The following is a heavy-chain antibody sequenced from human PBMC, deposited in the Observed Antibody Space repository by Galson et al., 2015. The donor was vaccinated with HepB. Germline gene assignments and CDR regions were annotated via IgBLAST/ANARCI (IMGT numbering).Heavy chain of an antibody. J-gene: IGHJ6*03. CDR3: ARGGGLYDFAYYYYMDV. D-gene: IGHD3-3*01. CDR1: GFTFSSYW. CDR2: INSDESST. Sequence: SLRLSCAASGFTFSSYWMPWVRQAPGKGLVWVSRINSDESSTSYADSVKGRFTISRDNAKNTLYLQINSLRAEDTAVYYCARGGGLYDFAYYYYMDVWGKGTTVTVSS. V-gene: IGHV3-74*01.